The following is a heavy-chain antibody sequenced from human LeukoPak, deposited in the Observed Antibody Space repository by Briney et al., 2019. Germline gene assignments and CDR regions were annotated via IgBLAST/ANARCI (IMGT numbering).Heavy chain of an antibody. J-gene: IGHJ4*02. V-gene: IGHV3-23*01. D-gene: IGHD1-26*01. Sequence: GGSLRLSCAASGFTVSRNYMSWVRQAPGKGLEWVSAISGSGGTTYYADSVKGRFTISRDNSKNTLYLQMNSLRAEDTALYYCPKDLSSRGSSDYWGQGTLVTVSS. CDR1: GFTVSRNY. CDR2: ISGSGGTT. CDR3: PKDLSSRGSSDY.